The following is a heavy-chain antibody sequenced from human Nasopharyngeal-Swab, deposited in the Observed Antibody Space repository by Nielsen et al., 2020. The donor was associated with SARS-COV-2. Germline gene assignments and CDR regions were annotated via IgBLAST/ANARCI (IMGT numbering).Heavy chain of an antibody. CDR2: ISYDGSNK. V-gene: IGHV3-30*04. Sequence: GGSLRLSCAASGFTFSSYAMHWVRQAPGKGLEWVAVISYDGSNKYYANSVKGRFTISRDNSMNTLYLQMNSLRAEDKAVYYCARPASGSYSYYFDYWGQGTLVTVSS. J-gene: IGHJ4*02. CDR3: ARPASGSYSYYFDY. CDR1: GFTFSSYA. D-gene: IGHD1-26*01.